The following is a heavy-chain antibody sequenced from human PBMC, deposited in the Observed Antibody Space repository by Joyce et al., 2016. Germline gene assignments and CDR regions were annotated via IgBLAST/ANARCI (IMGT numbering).Heavy chain of an antibody. D-gene: IGHD1-14*01. CDR1: GGAFSNFT. J-gene: IGHJ6*02. CDR3: ARGGTSSDHYFCYTLDV. CDR2: IIPFFGAA. Sequence: QVLLVQSGATVKRPGSSLRVSCKSSGGAFSNFTVNWVRQAPGQRLEWMGGIIPFFGAAKYAEHFQGRVTLTADLSTRTAYMELSSLTSADTAVYYCARGGTSSDHYFCYTLDVWGPGTTVIVSS. V-gene: IGHV1-69*12.